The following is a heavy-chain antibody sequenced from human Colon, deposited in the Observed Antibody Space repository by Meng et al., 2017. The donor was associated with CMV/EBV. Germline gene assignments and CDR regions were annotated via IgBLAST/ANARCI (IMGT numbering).Heavy chain of an antibody. J-gene: IGHJ4*02. CDR3: ARDLGGDYLDY. D-gene: IGHD3-16*01. CDR2: IYYSGST. CDR1: GGSISSYY. V-gene: IGHV4-59*01. Sequence: GSLRLSCTVSGGSISSYYWSWIRQPPGKGLEWIGYIYYSGSTNYNPSLKSRVTISVDTSKNQFSLKLSSVTAADTAVYYCARDLGGDYLDYWGQGTLVTVSS.